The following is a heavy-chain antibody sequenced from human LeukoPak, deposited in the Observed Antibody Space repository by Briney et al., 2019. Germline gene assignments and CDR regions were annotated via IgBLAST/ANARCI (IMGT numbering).Heavy chain of an antibody. J-gene: IGHJ4*02. Sequence: QPGGSLRLSCAASGFTFSSYEMNWVRQAPGRGLEWVSYISSSGSTIYYADSVKGRFTISRDNAKNSLYLQMNSLRAEDTAVYYCAREVRGVIIGWGQGTLVTVSS. D-gene: IGHD3-10*01. V-gene: IGHV3-48*03. CDR3: AREVRGVIIG. CDR1: GFTFSSYE. CDR2: ISSSGSTI.